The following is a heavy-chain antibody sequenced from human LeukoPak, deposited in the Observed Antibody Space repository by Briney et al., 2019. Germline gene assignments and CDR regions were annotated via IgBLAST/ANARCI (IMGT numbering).Heavy chain of an antibody. Sequence: SQTLSLTCTVSGGSISSGSYYWSWIRQPAGKGLEWIGRIYTSGSTNYNPSLKSRVTISVDTSKNQFSLKLSSVTAADTAVYYCARETAYYYDSSGYWTYYFDYWGQGTLVTVSS. J-gene: IGHJ4*02. CDR1: GGSISSGSYY. V-gene: IGHV4-61*02. CDR3: ARETAYYYDSSGYWTYYFDY. D-gene: IGHD3-22*01. CDR2: IYTSGST.